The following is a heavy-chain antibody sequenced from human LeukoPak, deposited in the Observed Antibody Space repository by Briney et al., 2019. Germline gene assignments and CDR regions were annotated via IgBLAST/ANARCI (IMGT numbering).Heavy chain of an antibody. CDR1: GFTFSSYG. CDR3: ARGGYRRLYNWFDP. V-gene: IGHV3-30*03. CDR2: ISYDGSNK. J-gene: IGHJ5*02. Sequence: GRSLRLSCAASGFTFSSYGMHWVRQAPGKGLEWVAVISYDGSNKYYADSVKGRFTISRDNSKNTLYLQMNSLRAEDTAVYYCARGGYRRLYNWFDPWGQGTLVTVSS. D-gene: IGHD5-12*01.